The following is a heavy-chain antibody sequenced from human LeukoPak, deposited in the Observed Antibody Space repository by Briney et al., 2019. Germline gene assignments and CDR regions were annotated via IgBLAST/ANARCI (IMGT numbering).Heavy chain of an antibody. V-gene: IGHV4-34*01. CDR3: ARDYYYYDSSGYYRGRGLRGFDY. J-gene: IGHJ4*02. CDR2: INHSGST. Sequence: SETLSLTCAVYGGSFSGYYWSWIRQPPGKGLEWIGEINHSGSTNYNPSLKSRVTISVDTSKNQFSLKLSSVTAADTAVYYCARDYYYYDSSGYYRGRGLRGFDYWGQGTLVTVSS. D-gene: IGHD3-22*01. CDR1: GGSFSGYY.